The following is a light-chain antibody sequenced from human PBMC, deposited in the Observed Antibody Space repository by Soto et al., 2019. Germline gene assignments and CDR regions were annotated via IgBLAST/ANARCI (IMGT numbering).Light chain of an antibody. J-gene: IGKJ5*01. CDR3: RQYTNWPPIT. V-gene: IGKV3-15*01. CDR2: GSS. Sequence: EIVMTQSPATLSLSPGERATLSCRASQSVGSNLAWFQQKPGQAPKLLIYGSSTKATGVPARFSGSGSGADFTLTISSLQSEDVAVYYCRQYTNWPPITFGQGTRLEI. CDR1: QSVGSN.